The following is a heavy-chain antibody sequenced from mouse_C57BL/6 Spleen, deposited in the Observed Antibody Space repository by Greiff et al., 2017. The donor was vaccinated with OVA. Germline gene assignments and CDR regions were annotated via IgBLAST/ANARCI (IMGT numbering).Heavy chain of an antibody. Sequence: QVQLQQPGAELVRPGSSVKLSCKASGYTFTSYWMHWVKQRPIQGLEWIGNIDPSDSETHYNQKFKDKATLTVDKSSSTAYMQLSSLTSEDSAVYYCARSDYYGSSYIFAYWGQGTLVTVSA. V-gene: IGHV1-52*01. D-gene: IGHD1-1*01. CDR3: ARSDYYGSSYIFAY. CDR1: GYTFTSYW. CDR2: IDPSDSET. J-gene: IGHJ3*01.